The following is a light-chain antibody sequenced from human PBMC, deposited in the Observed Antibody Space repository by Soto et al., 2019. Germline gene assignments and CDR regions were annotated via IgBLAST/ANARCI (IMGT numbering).Light chain of an antibody. CDR3: QSYDNSLSGSEV. CDR2: GIF. V-gene: IGLV1-40*01. CDR1: SSNIGAGYD. Sequence: QSVLTQPPSVSGAPGQRVTISCTGSSSNIGAGYDVHWYQQLPRAAPTLLIFGIFNRPSGVSERFSGSRSGASASLAIAGLQAEDEADYYCQSYDNSLSGSEVFGTGTKLTVL. J-gene: IGLJ1*01.